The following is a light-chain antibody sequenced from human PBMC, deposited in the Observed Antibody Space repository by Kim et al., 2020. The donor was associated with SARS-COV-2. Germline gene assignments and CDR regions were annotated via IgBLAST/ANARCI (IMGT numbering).Light chain of an antibody. J-gene: IGKJ5*01. CDR2: AAS. V-gene: IGKV1-12*01. CDR1: QGIASW. Sequence: DVQMTQSSSSVSASVGDTVTITCRASQGIASWLAWYQQKPGKAPKLLIYAASALPNGVSSRFSGSGSGRDFTLTIRSLQPEDVATYFCQQSNNFPITFGQGTRLEIK. CDR3: QQSNNFPIT.